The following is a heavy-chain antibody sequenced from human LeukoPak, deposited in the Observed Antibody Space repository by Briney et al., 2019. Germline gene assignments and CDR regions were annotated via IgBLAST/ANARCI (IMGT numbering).Heavy chain of an antibody. D-gene: IGHD2-2*01. CDR3: ARGDIVVVPAATMPVYMDV. V-gene: IGHV1-2*02. CDR2: INPNSGGT. Sequence: GASVKVSCKASGYTFTGYYMHWVRQAPGQGLEWMGWINPNSGGTNYAQKFQGRVTMTRDTSISTAYMELSRLRSDDTAVYYCARGDIVVVPAATMPVYMDVWGKGTTVTVSS. J-gene: IGHJ6*03. CDR1: GYTFTGYY.